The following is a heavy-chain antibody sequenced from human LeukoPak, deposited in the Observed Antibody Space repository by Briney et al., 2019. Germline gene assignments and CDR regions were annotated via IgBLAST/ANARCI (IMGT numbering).Heavy chain of an antibody. D-gene: IGHD6-6*01. J-gene: IGHJ1*01. CDR3: ARGGAARLHFQN. V-gene: IGHV4-59*01. Sequence: SETLSLTCTVSGGSISTYYWNWIRQPPGKGLEWIGYIYHSGSTNYNPSLQSRVTISVDTSKNQFSLNLNPVTAADTAVYCCARGGAARLHFQNWGQGTLVTVSS. CDR2: IYHSGST. CDR1: GGSISTYY.